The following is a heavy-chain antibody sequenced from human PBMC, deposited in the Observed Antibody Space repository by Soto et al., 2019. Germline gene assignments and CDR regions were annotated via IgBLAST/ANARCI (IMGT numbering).Heavy chain of an antibody. CDR3: ARLTEGYCSGGSCRGDFQH. Sequence: SETLSLTCTVSGGSISSGGYYWSWIRQHPGKGLEWIGYIYYSGSTYYNPSLKSRVTISVDTSKNQFSLKLSSVTAADTAVYYCARLTEGYCSGGSCRGDFQHWGQGTLVTVSS. J-gene: IGHJ1*01. D-gene: IGHD2-15*01. CDR2: IYYSGST. V-gene: IGHV4-31*02. CDR1: GGSISSGGYY.